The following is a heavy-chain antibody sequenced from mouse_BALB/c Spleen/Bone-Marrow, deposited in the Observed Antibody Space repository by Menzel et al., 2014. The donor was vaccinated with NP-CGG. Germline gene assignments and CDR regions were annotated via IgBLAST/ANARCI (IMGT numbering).Heavy chain of an antibody. V-gene: IGHV1-80*01. CDR3: ARVYYGNLDH. CDR1: GYAFSTYW. D-gene: IGHD2-1*01. J-gene: IGHJ2*01. Sequence: QVQLQHSGAELVRPGSSVKISCKASGYAFSTYWMNWVKRRPGQSLEWIGQVSPGDGDTNYNGKFRGKATLTADKSSSTAYIQLSSLTSEDSAVYFCARVYYGNLDHWGQGTTLTVSS. CDR2: VSPGDGDT.